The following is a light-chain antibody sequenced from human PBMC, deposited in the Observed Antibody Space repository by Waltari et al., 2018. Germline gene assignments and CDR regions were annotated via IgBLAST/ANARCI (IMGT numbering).Light chain of an antibody. CDR1: QSIGSY. Sequence: IVLTQSPATLSLSAGERATLSCRASQSIGSYLAWYQHRPGQPPRLLIYDVSKRATGIPARFSGRGSGTDFTLTISSLEPEDFAVYYCQQRSGDWWTFGQGTKVEIK. J-gene: IGKJ1*01. CDR3: QQRSGDWWT. V-gene: IGKV3-11*01. CDR2: DVS.